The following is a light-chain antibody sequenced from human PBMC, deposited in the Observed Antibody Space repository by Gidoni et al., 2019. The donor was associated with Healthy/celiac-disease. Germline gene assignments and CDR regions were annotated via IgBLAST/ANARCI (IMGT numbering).Light chain of an antibody. V-gene: IGLV1-44*01. Sequence: QSVLPQPPSASGTPGQGVTISCSGSSSNIGSNTVTWYQQLPGTAPKLLIYSNNQRPSGVPDRFSGSKSGTSASLAISGLQSEDEADYYCAAWDDSLNGVVFGGGTKLTVL. J-gene: IGLJ2*01. CDR2: SNN. CDR1: SSNIGSNT. CDR3: AAWDDSLNGVV.